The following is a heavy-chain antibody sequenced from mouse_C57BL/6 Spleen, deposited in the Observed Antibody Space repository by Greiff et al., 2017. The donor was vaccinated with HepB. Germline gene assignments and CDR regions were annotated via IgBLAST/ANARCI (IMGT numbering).Heavy chain of an antibody. Sequence: VKLMESGPELVKPGASVKISCKASGYAFSSSWMNWVKQRPGKGLEWIGRIYPGDGDTNYNGKFKGKATLTADKSSSTAYMQLSSLTSEDSAVYFCARQLRPRGDFDYWGQGTTLTVSS. CDR3: ARQLRPRGDFDY. J-gene: IGHJ2*01. D-gene: IGHD3-2*02. CDR1: GYAFSSSW. CDR2: IYPGDGDT. V-gene: IGHV1-82*01.